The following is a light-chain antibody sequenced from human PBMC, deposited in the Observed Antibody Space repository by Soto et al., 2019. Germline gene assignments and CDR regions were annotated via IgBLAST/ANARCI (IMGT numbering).Light chain of an antibody. CDR2: GAS. J-gene: IGKJ5*01. CDR1: QSVSSSN. Sequence: EIVLTQSPGTLSLSPGERATLSCRASQSVSSSNLAWYQQRPGQTPRLLIYGASSRATGITDRFSGSGSGTDFTLTISRLEPEDFAVYYCQQYDYSSITFGQGTRLEIK. V-gene: IGKV3-20*01. CDR3: QQYDYSSIT.